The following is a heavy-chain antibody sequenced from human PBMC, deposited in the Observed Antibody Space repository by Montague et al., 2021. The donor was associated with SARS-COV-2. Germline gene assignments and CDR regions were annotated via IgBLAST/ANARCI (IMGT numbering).Heavy chain of an antibody. D-gene: IGHD1-26*01. CDR1: GGSITNYY. CDR3: ARLRRGTYYVSFDP. V-gene: IGHV4-59*12. CDR2: IYYSAPT. Sequence: SETLSLTCTVSGGSITNYYWTWIRQPPGRGLEWIGYIYYSAPTNYNPSLKSRVTMSIDTSKNQFSLSLSSVTAADSAVYYCARLRRGTYYVSFDPWGQGTLVSVSS. J-gene: IGHJ5*02.